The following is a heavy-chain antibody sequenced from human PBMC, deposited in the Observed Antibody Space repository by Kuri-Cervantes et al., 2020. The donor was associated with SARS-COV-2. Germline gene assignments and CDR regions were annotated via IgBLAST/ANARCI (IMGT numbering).Heavy chain of an antibody. J-gene: IGHJ4*02. CDR2: ISSSGSTI. CDR3: AKAVRRIAAARYDFDY. D-gene: IGHD6-13*01. CDR1: GFTFSSYS. V-gene: IGHV3-48*01. Sequence: GESLKISCAASGFTFSSYSMNWVCQAPGKGLEWVSYISSSGSTIYYADSVKGRFTISRDNSKNTLYLQMNSLRAEDTAVYYCAKAVRRIAAARYDFDYWGQGTLVTVSS.